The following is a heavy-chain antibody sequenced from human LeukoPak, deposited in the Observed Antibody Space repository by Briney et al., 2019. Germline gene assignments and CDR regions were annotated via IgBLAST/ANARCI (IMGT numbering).Heavy chain of an antibody. V-gene: IGHV1-24*01. CDR3: ARGIAGIPGEY. D-gene: IGHD6-13*01. J-gene: IGHJ4*02. CDR1: GHTLTELS. Sequence: ASVKVSRKVSGHTLTELSMHWVRQAPGKGLEWMGGFDPEDGETIYAQKFQGRVTMTRNTSISTAYMELSSLRSEDTAVYYCARGIAGIPGEYWGQGTLVTVSS. CDR2: FDPEDGET.